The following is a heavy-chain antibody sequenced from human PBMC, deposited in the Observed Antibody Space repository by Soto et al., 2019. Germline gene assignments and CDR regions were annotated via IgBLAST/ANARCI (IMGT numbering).Heavy chain of an antibody. CDR2: IIPIIGTT. V-gene: IGHV1-69*08. CDR1: GDIFSGYS. CDR3: ARDVGSGYDPGDY. D-gene: IGHD5-12*01. Sequence: QVQLVQSGAEVKRPGSSVKVSCKTSGDIFSGYSISWVRQAPGQGLEWMGGIIPIIGTTDYAQRFHGGVTTTADKSTTTVYMDLYSLKSEDTAVYYCARDVGSGYDPGDYWGRGTLVTVSS. J-gene: IGHJ4*02.